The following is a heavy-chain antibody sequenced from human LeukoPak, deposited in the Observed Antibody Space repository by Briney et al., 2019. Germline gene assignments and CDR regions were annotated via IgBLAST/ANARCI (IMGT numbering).Heavy chain of an antibody. CDR1: GGSISSGSYY. CDR2: IYTSGST. J-gene: IGHJ3*02. V-gene: IGHV4-61*02. CDR3: ARGSGVRGVISAFDI. Sequence: PSQTLSLTCTVSGGSISSGSYYWSWIRQPAGKGLEWIGRIYTSGSTNYNPSLKSRVTISVDTSKNQFSLKLSSVTAADTAVYYCARGSGVRGVISAFDIWGQGTMVTVSS. D-gene: IGHD3-10*01.